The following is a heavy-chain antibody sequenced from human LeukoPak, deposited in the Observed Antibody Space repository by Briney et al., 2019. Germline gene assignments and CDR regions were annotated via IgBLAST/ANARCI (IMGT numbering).Heavy chain of an antibody. CDR3: VKGRMSEDGLDF. V-gene: IGHV3-30*18. D-gene: IGHD5-24*01. J-gene: IGHJ4*02. CDR1: GFTFSSYG. Sequence: GGSLRLSCAASGFTFSSYGMHWVRQAPGKGLEWVAVISYDGSNKYYADSVKGRFTISRDNSKNTLYLQMNSLRAEDTAIYYCVKGRMSEDGLDFWGQGSLVTVSS. CDR2: ISYDGSNK.